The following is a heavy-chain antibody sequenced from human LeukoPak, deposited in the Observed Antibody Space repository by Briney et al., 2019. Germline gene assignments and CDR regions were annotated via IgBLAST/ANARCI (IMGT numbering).Heavy chain of an antibody. D-gene: IGHD3-9*01. CDR1: GGSISSTHYY. J-gene: IGHJ6*03. CDR3: ARLDSLYFYYMDV. CDR2: IYYSGST. Sequence: SETLSPTCTVSGGSISSTHYYWGWIRQPPGKGLEWIGSIYYSGSTYYNPSLKSRVTISVDTSKNQFSLRLSSVTAADTAVYYCARLDSLYFYYMDVWGKGTTVTVSS. V-gene: IGHV4-39*01.